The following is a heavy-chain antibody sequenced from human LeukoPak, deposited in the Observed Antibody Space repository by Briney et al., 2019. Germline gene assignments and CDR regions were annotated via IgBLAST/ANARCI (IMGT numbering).Heavy chain of an antibody. CDR2: ILSCDCDT. CDR1: CDIFISYW. J-gene: IGHJ6*04. CDR3: ARQRDILTDQGACMDV. Sequence: ILCCGACDIFISYWIGRVRHKPPDRLLWMGTILSCDCDTRYCPSSEGQVTISAGESTSNAYLQRSSLTASDTDMYYCARQRDILTDQGACMDVWGKGTTVTVSS. V-gene: IGHV5-51*01. D-gene: IGHD3-9*01.